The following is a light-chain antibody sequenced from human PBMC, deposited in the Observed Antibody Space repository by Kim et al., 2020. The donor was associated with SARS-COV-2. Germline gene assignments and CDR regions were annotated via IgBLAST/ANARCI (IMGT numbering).Light chain of an antibody. CDR1: QSISRY. CDR2: AAS. V-gene: IGKV1-39*01. CDR3: QQSYITPFA. Sequence: DIQMTQSPSSLSASVGDRVTITCRASQSISRYLNWYQLKPGKATKLLIYAASSLQSGVPSRFSGSGSGTDFTLTISSLQPEDFATYCCQQSYITPFAFGPGTNVDIK. J-gene: IGKJ3*01.